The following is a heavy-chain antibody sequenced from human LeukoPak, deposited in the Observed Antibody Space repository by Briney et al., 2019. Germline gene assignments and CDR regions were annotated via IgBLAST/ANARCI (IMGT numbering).Heavy chain of an antibody. CDR3: ARAPYYYDSSGYPT. CDR1: SGSISSSIYY. D-gene: IGHD3-22*01. Sequence: SETLSLTCTVSSGSISSSIYYWGWIRQPPGKGLEWIGSIHYSGSSGSTYYDPSLKSRVTISEDTSKNQFSLKVRSVIAADTAVYYCARAPYYYDSSGYPTWGQGTLVTVSS. CDR2: IHYSGSSGST. V-gene: IGHV4-39*07. J-gene: IGHJ4*02.